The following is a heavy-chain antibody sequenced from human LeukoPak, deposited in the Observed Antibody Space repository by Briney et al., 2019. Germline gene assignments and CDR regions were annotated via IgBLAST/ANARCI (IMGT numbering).Heavy chain of an antibody. CDR2: IYHSGST. J-gene: IGHJ6*03. CDR1: GGSISSSNW. Sequence: TETLSLTCAVSGGSISSSNWWSWVRQPPGKGLEWIGEIYHSGSTNYNPSLKSRVTISVDTSKNQFSLKLSSVTAADTAVYYCARRGYSYGYRSYYYMDVWGKGTTVTISS. D-gene: IGHD5-18*01. V-gene: IGHV4-4*02. CDR3: ARRGYSYGYRSYYYMDV.